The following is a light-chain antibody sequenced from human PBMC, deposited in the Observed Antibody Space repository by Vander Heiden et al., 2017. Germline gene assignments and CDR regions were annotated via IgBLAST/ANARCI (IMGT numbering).Light chain of an antibody. CDR3: QQYYSTLLGT. J-gene: IGKJ1*01. V-gene: IGKV4-1*01. Sequence: IVMTQSSDSLALSLSERATINCKYSQSVLYSSNNKNYLAWYQQKPGQPPKLLIYWASTRESGVPDRFSGSGSGTDFTLTISSLQAEDVAVYYCQQYYSTLLGTFGQGTKVEIK. CDR2: WAS. CDR1: QSVLYSSNNKNY.